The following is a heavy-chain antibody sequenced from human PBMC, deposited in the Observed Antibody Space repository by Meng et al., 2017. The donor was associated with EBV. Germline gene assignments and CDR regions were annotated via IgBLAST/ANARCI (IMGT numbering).Heavy chain of an antibody. CDR2: IYDGGTT. J-gene: IGHJ4*02. D-gene: IGHD2-2*01. CDR1: GASVSGGTFH. V-gene: IGHV4-61*01. Sequence: GPLPEPGPGLVKPSETLSLTCTVSGASVSGGTFHWSWIRQPPGKELQWIGYIYDGGTTIYNPSLKSRVTIFLDTSRNQFSLGLRSVTTADTAVYYCAKSSSSTPGVVDSWGQGTLVTVSS. CDR3: AKSSSSTPGVVDS.